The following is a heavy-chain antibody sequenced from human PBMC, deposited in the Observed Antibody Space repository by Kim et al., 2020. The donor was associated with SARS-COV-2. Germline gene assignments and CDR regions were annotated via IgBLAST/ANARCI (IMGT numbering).Heavy chain of an antibody. CDR1: GFTFSSYG. D-gene: IGHD3-16*01. CDR2: ISYDGSNK. V-gene: IGHV3-30*18. CDR3: AKEMATVRGDFDY. Sequence: GGSLRLSCAASGFTFSSYGMHWVRQAPGKGLEWVAVISYDGSNKYYADSVKGRFTISRDNSKNTLYLQMNSLRAEDTAVYYCAKEMATVRGDFDYWGQGT. J-gene: IGHJ4*02.